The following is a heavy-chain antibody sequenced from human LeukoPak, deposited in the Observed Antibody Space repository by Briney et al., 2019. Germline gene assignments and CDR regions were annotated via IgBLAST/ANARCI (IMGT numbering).Heavy chain of an antibody. Sequence: GGSLRLSCAASGFTFSSYEMNWVRQAPGKGLEWVANINLDGSDTFYVGFVKGRFTISRDNADNSLYLQMNSLRAEDTAVYYCGRVIAGAIDYWGQGTLVTVSS. CDR3: GRVIAGAIDY. CDR1: GFTFSSYE. D-gene: IGHD6-13*01. CDR2: INLDGSDT. J-gene: IGHJ4*02. V-gene: IGHV3-7*01.